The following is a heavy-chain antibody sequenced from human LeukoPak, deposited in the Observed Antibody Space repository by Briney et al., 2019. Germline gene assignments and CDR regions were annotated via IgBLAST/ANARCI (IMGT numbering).Heavy chain of an antibody. CDR1: GGSISSYY. D-gene: IGHD6-13*01. Sequence: SETLSLTCTVSGGSISSYYWSWIRQPPGKGLEWIGSIYYSGSTYYNPSLKSRVTISVDTSKNQFSLKLSSVTAADTAVYYCASVPQYSSSWYFPPYPYYYYMDVWGKGTTVTVSS. J-gene: IGHJ6*03. CDR2: IYYSGST. V-gene: IGHV4-59*05. CDR3: ASVPQYSSSWYFPPYPYYYYMDV.